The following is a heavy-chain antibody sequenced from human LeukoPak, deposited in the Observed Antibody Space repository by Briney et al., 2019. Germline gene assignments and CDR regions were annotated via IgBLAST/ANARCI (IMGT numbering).Heavy chain of an antibody. J-gene: IGHJ4*02. V-gene: IGHV4-34*01. CDR2: INHSGST. Sequence: PSETLSLTCAVYGGSFSGYYWSWIRQPPGKGLVWIGEINHSGSTNYNPSLKSRVTISVDTSKNQFSLKLSSVTAADTAVYYCASLTSAVAGSIWGQGTLVTVSS. D-gene: IGHD6-19*01. CDR3: ASLTSAVAGSI. CDR1: GGSFSGYY.